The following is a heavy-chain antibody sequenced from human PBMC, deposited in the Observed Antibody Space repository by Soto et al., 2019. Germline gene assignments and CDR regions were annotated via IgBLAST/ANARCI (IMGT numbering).Heavy chain of an antibody. CDR1: GFTFSSYA. CDR2: ISGSGGST. CDR3: AKPKLGGNLEWLLLDAFDI. D-gene: IGHD3-3*01. V-gene: IGHV3-23*01. J-gene: IGHJ3*02. Sequence: PGGSLRVSCAASGFTFSSYAMSWVRQAPGKGLEWVSAISGSGGSTYYADSVKGRFTISRDNSKNTLYLQMNSLRAEDTAVYYCAKPKLGGNLEWLLLDAFDIWGQGTMVTVSS.